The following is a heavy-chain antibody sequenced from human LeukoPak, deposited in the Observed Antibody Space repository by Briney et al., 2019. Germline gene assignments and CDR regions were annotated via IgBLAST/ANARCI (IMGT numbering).Heavy chain of an antibody. CDR2: INHSGST. CDR1: GGSFSGYY. J-gene: IGHJ4*02. V-gene: IGHV4-34*01. CDR3: ARGSFRDIVVVPAATKRGGVFDY. D-gene: IGHD2-2*01. Sequence: SETLSLTCAVYGGSFSGYYWGWIRQPPGKGLEWIGEINHSGSTNYNPSLKSRVTISVDTSKNQFSLKLSSVTAADTAVYYCARGSFRDIVVVPAATKRGGVFDYWGQGTLVTVSS.